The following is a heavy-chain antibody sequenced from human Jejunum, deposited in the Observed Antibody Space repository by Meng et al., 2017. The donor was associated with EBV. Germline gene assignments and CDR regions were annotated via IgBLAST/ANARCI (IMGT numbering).Heavy chain of an antibody. Sequence: LATLGEALHPLAGACSFSWAALGYTCVGHYWNRLPPAQGKGLEWLGLIRNKPRGYTAQYAASVKGRFTSTSDDSINTLYLQINSLKTEYTAVYYGAYLRTSHLGHRGQGTLVTVSS. CDR3: AYLRTSHLGH. J-gene: IGHJ4*02. CDR2: IRNKPRGYTA. D-gene: IGHD2-8*01. CDR1: GYTCVGHY. V-gene: IGHV3-72*01.